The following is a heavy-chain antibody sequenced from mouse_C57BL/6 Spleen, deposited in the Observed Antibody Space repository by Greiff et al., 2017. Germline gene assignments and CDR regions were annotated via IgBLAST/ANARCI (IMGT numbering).Heavy chain of an antibody. V-gene: IGHV1-61*01. CDR2: IYPSDSET. D-gene: IGHD3-2*02. J-gene: IGHJ2*01. CDR3: ARDSSGYFDY. Sequence: QVQLQQPGAELVRPGSSVKLSCKASGYTFTSYWMAWVKQRPGQGLEWIGNIYPSDSETHYNQKFKDKATLTVDKSSSTAYMQLSSLTSEDSAVYYCARDSSGYFDYWGQGTTLTVSS. CDR1: GYTFTSYW.